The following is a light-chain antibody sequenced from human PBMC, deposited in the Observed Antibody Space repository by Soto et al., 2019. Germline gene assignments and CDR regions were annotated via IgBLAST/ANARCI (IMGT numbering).Light chain of an antibody. Sequence: QSVLTQPPSVSGAPGQRVTISCTGSSSSIGTDYDVHWYQQLPGMAPKLLISGDTDRPSGVPDRFSGSRSGSSASLAITGLQAEDEADYYCQSFDSSVSGDVFGTGTKLTVL. V-gene: IGLV1-40*01. J-gene: IGLJ1*01. CDR3: QSFDSSVSGDV. CDR2: GDT. CDR1: SSSIGTDYD.